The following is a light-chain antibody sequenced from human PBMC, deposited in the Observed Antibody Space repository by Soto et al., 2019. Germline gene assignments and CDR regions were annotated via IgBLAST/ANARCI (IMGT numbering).Light chain of an antibody. J-gene: IGLJ2*01. CDR2: DVS. CDR1: SSDVGGYNY. CDR3: SSYTRSSTHVG. V-gene: IGLV2-14*01. Sequence: QSVLTQPASVSGSPGQSITISCTGTSSDVGGYNYVSWYQQHPGKAPKLMIYDVSNRPSGVSNRFSGSKSGNTASLTIFVLQPEDEADYYCSSYTRSSTHVGFCGRIKLTVL.